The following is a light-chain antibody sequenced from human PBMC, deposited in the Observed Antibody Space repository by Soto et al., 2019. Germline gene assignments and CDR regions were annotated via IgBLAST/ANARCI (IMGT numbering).Light chain of an antibody. CDR3: QQAYTLPWT. V-gene: IGKV1-12*01. CDR1: QHISSY. CDR2: AVS. Sequence: DIQMTQSPSSVSASVGERVTITCRATQHISSYFAWYQQRPGKAPSLLIYAVSSLRSGAPSRFSGSRSGTDFTLAISSLQPEDCATYYYQQAYTLPWTFGQGTKVEIK. J-gene: IGKJ1*01.